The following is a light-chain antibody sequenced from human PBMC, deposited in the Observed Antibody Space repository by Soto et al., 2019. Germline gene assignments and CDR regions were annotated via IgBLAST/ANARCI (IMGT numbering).Light chain of an antibody. Sequence: SVLTKPRSVYGAPGQTGPISCIGTSSDVGSSNRVSWYQQPPGTAPTLIIYEGYTRPSGAPDRLPACKPGRPASLTLAGPPPEAYADSYCNSDTSSYTCVFAT. CDR2: EGY. CDR3: NSDTSSYTCV. J-gene: IGLJ1*01. V-gene: IGLV2-18*02. CDR1: SSDVGSSNR.